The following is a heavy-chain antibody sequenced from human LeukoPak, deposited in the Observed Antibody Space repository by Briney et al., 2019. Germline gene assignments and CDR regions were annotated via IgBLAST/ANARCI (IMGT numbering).Heavy chain of an antibody. J-gene: IGHJ4*02. CDR3: ARESDGSGYYDLDY. D-gene: IGHD3-22*01. V-gene: IGHV3-33*01. CDR1: GFTFSSYG. Sequence: PGRSLRLSCAASGFTFSSYGMHWVRQAPGKGLEWVAVIWYDGSNKYYADSVKGRFTISRDNSKNTLYLQVNSLRAEDTAVYYCARESDGSGYYDLDYWGQGTLATVSS. CDR2: IWYDGSNK.